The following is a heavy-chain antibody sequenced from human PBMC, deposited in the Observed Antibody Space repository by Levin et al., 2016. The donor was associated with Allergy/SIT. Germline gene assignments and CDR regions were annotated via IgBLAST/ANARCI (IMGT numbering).Heavy chain of an antibody. D-gene: IGHD3-3*01. CDR3: ARVTTDLITTSGVPRAGAFDV. CDR1: GGSISSSNW. CDR2: IYHSGST. J-gene: IGHJ3*01. V-gene: IGHV4-4*02. Sequence: SETLSLTCAVSGGSISSSNWWELGPPSPPGKGLEWIGEIYHSGSTNYNPSLKNRVTLSVDRPKSQFSLRLTSVTAADTAVYYCARVTTDLITTSGVPRAGAFDVWGQGTMVIVSS.